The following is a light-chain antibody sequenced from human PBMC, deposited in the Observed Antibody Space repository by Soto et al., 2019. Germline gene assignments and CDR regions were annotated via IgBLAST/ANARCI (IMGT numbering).Light chain of an antibody. Sequence: QSVLTQPASVSGSPGQSITISCTGTSSDIVSYNLVSWYQQHPGKAPKLMIYEGSKRPSGVSNRFSGSKSGNTASLTISGLQAEDEAHYYCCSYASSCTLEVFGGGTKLTVL. CDR2: EGS. CDR3: CSYASSCTLEV. J-gene: IGLJ3*02. CDR1: SSDIVSYNL. V-gene: IGLV2-23*01.